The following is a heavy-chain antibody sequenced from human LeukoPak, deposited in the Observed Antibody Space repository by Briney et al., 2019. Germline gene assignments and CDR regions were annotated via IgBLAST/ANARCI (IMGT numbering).Heavy chain of an antibody. Sequence: PGGSLRLSCAASGFIFTNAWMTWVRQAAGKGLEWVGRIRSKGGGETTNYAAPVKGRFTISRDGSEATLYQQMNSLKAEDAAVYYCATDLGLTMIRGVIVHWGQGALVTVSS. D-gene: IGHD3-10*01. J-gene: IGHJ4*02. CDR1: GFIFTNAW. CDR2: IRSKGGGETT. V-gene: IGHV3-15*01. CDR3: ATDLGLTMIRGVIVH.